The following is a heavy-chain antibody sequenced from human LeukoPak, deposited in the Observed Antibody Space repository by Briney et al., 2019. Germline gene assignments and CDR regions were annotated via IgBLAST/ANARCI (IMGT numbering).Heavy chain of an antibody. D-gene: IGHD3-3*01. V-gene: IGHV4-34*01. J-gene: IGHJ4*02. CDR2: INHSGST. Sequence: SETLSLTCAVYGGSSSGYYWSWIRQPPGKGLEWIGEINHSGSTNYNPSLKSRVTISVDTSKNQFSLKLSSVTAADTAVYYCASTYYDFWSGYYYFDYWAREPWSPSPQ. CDR1: GGSSSGYY. CDR3: ASTYYDFWSGYYYFDY.